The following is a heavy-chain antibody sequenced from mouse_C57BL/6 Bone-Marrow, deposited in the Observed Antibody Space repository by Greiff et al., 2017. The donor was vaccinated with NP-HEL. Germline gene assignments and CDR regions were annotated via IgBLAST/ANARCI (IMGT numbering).Heavy chain of an antibody. CDR2: IWWDDDK. J-gene: IGHJ3*01. V-gene: IGHV8-8*01. D-gene: IGHD1-1*01. Sequence: ESGPGILQPSQTLSLTCSFSGFSLSTFGMGVGWIRQPSGKGLEWLAHIWWDDDKYYNPALKSRLTISKDTSKNQVFLKIANVDTADTATYYCARILYYYGSSGWFAYWGQGTLVTVSA. CDR1: GFSLSTFGMG. CDR3: ARILYYYGSSGWFAY.